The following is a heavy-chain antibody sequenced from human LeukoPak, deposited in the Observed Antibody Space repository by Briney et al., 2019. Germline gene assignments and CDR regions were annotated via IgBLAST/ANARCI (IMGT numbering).Heavy chain of an antibody. V-gene: IGHV1-2*02. J-gene: IGHJ5*02. CDR3: ARDTSYGGNSIA. D-gene: IGHD4-23*01. CDR1: GYTSTSYY. CDR2: INPNSGGT. Sequence: ASVKVSCKASGYTSTSYYMHWVRQAPGQGLEWMGWINPNSGGTNYAQKFQGRVTMTRDTSIRTAYMELSSLRSDDTAVYYCARDTSYGGNSIAWGQGTLVTVSS.